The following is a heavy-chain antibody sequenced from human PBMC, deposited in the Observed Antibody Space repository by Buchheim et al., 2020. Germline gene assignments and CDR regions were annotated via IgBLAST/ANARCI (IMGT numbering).Heavy chain of an antibody. D-gene: IGHD6-6*01. CDR3: ARATPRRRYYYYGMDV. J-gene: IGHJ6*02. CDR2: IHHSGRT. Sequence: QVQLQQWGAGLLKPSETLSLTCAVYGGSFSGYYWSWIRQPPGKGLEWIGAIHHSGRTNDNPSPRSRVTISVDTSKNQFSLKLSSVTAADTAVYYCARATPRRRYYYYGMDVWGQGTT. CDR1: GGSFSGYY. V-gene: IGHV4-34*01.